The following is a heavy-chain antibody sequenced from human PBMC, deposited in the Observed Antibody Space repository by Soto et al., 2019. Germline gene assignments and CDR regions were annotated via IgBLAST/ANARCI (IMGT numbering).Heavy chain of an antibody. V-gene: IGHV1-18*04. CDR3: ARDSWGLAVPDYHYYAMDV. J-gene: IGHJ6*02. CDR1: GYTFTRYG. CDR2: ISVYSGST. D-gene: IGHD6-19*01. Sequence: QVQLVQSGAEVKKPGASVRVSCEASGYTFTRYGISWVRQAPGQGLEWMGWISVYSGSTNYEQKLQGRVTMTTDRSTREVYMELRSLRSDDTAVYYCARDSWGLAVPDYHYYAMDVWGQGTTVTVS.